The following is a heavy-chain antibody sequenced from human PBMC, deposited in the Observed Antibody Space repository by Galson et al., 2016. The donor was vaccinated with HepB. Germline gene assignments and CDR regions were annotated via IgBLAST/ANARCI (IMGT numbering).Heavy chain of an antibody. Sequence: SLRLSCAASGFTFTSYGMHWVRQAPGKGLEYVSSISSNGGSTYYADSVKGRFTISRDNSKNTLYLQMSSLRTEDTAVYYCVKSSVRYFEWLFPVEAYWGQGSLVIVSS. CDR3: VKSSVRYFEWLFPVEAY. D-gene: IGHD3-9*01. CDR1: GFTFTSYG. J-gene: IGHJ4*02. CDR2: ISSNGGST. V-gene: IGHV3-64D*06.